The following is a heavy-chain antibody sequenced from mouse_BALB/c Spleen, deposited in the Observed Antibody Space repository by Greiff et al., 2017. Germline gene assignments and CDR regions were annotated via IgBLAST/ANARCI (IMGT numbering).Heavy chain of an antibody. CDR1: GYTFTSYY. Sequence: QVQLQQPGAELVKPGASVKLSCKASGYTFTSYYMYWVKQRPGQGLEWIGGINPSNGGTNFNEKFKSKATLTVDKSSSTAYMQLSSLTSEDSAVYYCTRTHDGYYGFAYWGQGTLVTVSA. D-gene: IGHD2-3*01. CDR2: INPSNGGT. V-gene: IGHV1S81*02. J-gene: IGHJ3*01. CDR3: TRTHDGYYGFAY.